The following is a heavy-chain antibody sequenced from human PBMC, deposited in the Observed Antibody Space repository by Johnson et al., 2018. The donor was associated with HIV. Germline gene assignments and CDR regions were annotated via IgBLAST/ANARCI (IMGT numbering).Heavy chain of an antibody. D-gene: IGHD3-9*01. CDR1: GFTFDDYG. V-gene: IGHV3-20*04. CDR3: ERDILTGYGAFDI. J-gene: IGHJ3*02. Sequence: LSCAASGFTFDDYGMSWVRQAPGKGVEWVSGINWHGYSTDYADSVVGRFTISRDNAKNALYLQMNSLRAEDTAVYYCERDILTGYGAFDIWGQGTMVTVSS. CDR2: INWHGYST.